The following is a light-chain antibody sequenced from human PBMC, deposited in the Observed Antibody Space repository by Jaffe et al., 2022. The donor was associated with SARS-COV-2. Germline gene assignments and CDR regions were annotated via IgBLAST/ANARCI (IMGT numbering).Light chain of an antibody. CDR2: DAS. J-gene: IGKJ1*01. V-gene: IGKV1-33*01. Sequence: DIQMTQSPSSLSASVGDRVTITCQASQDISNYLNWYQQKPGKAPKLLIYDASNLETGVPSRFSGSGSGTDFTFTISSLQPEDIATYYCQQYDNPCTFGQGTKVEIK. CDR1: QDISNY. CDR3: QQYDNPCT.